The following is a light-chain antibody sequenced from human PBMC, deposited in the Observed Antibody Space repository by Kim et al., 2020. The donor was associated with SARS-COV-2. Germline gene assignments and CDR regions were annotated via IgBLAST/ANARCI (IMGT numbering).Light chain of an antibody. CDR3: HQRSNWPLT. Sequence: LSPGERATLPCRASQSVNNYLGWYQQKPGQAPRLLIYDASNRATGIPARFSGSGSGTDFTLTISSLEPEDFAVYYCHQRSNWPLTFGGGTKVDIK. CDR2: DAS. V-gene: IGKV3-11*01. CDR1: QSVNNY. J-gene: IGKJ4*01.